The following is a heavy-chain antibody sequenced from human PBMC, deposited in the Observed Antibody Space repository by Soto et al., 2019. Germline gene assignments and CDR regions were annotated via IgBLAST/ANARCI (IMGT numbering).Heavy chain of an antibody. V-gene: IGHV1-18*01. D-gene: IGHD6-6*01. J-gene: IGHJ5*02. Sequence: ASVKVSCKASGYTFFTYGITWVRQAPGKGAGWMGWISTYDGNTDYAQKLQGRVTMTTDTSTRTAYMELRSLRSDDTAVYYCARKTSSSSWFDPWGLGTLVTVSS. CDR3: ARKTSSSSWFDP. CDR2: ISTYDGNT. CDR1: GYTFFTYG.